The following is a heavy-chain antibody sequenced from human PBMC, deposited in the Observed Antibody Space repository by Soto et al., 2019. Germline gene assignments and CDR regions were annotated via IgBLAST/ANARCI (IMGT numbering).Heavy chain of an antibody. D-gene: IGHD3-22*01. Sequence: SGPTLVNPTQTLTLTCTFSGFSLSTSGMRVSWIRQPPGKALEWLARIDWDDDKFYSTSLKTRLTISKDTSKNQVVLTMTNMDPVDTATYYCSRTVRDYYDISGPYYFDYWGQGTLVTVFS. J-gene: IGHJ4*02. V-gene: IGHV2-70*04. CDR1: GFSLSTSGMR. CDR3: SRTVRDYYDISGPYYFDY. CDR2: IDWDDDK.